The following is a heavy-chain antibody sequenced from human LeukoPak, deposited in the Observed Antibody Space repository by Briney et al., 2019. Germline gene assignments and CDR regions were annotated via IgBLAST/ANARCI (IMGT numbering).Heavy chain of an antibody. D-gene: IGHD6-19*01. CDR1: GGSFSGYY. Sequence: SETLSLTCAVYGGSFSGYYWSWIRQPPGKGLEWIGETNQSGSTNYNPSLKSRVTISVDASKNQFSLKLSSVTAADTAVYYCARDVGTSGWYTFDYWGQGTLVTVSS. CDR2: TNQSGST. CDR3: ARDVGTSGWYTFDY. V-gene: IGHV4-34*01. J-gene: IGHJ4*02.